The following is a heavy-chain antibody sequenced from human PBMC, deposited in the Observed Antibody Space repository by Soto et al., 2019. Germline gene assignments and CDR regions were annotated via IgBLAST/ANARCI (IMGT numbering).Heavy chain of an antibody. CDR2: INQSGNT. Sequence: QVQLQQWGAGLLKPSDTLSLTCAVSTGPFSAYYWSWIRQSPGKGLEWIGDINQSGNTNYNPSLKSRVTISVDTPNKQFSLKLISVTAADTAVYYCARVFGPNQRVYSGYSLWGQGTPVTVAA. J-gene: IGHJ4*02. CDR3: ARVFGPNQRVYSGYSL. V-gene: IGHV4-34*01. D-gene: IGHD5-12*01. CDR1: TGPFSAYY.